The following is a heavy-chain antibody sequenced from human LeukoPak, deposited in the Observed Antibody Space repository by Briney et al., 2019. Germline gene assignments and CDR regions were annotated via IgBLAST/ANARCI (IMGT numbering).Heavy chain of an antibody. D-gene: IGHD3-9*01. CDR1: GFTFKNYA. CDR3: ARGILTGLDYFDY. V-gene: IGHV3-23*01. CDR2: ITGGGDST. J-gene: IGHJ4*02. Sequence: PGGSLRLSCAAAGFTFKNYAMSWVRQAPGKGLEWVSAITGGGDSTYYADSVKGRFTITRDKSKNTLYLQMNSLRAEDTAVYYCARGILTGLDYFDYWGQGTLVTVSS.